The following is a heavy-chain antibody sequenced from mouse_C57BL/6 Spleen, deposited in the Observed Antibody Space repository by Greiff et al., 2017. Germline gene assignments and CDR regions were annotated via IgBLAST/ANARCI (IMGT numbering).Heavy chain of an antibody. CDR2: INPSSGYT. J-gene: IGHJ4*01. Sequence: VQVVESGAELAKPGASVKLSCKASGYTFTSYWMHWVKQRPGQGLEWIGYINPSSGYTKYNQKFKDKATLTADKSSSTAYMQLSSLTYEDSAVYYCARSLTGTGAMDYWGQGTSVTVSS. D-gene: IGHD4-1*01. CDR1: GYTFTSYW. CDR3: ARSLTGTGAMDY. V-gene: IGHV1-7*01.